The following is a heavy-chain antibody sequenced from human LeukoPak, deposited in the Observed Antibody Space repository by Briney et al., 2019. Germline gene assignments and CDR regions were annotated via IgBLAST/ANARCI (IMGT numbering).Heavy chain of an antibody. J-gene: IGHJ3*02. D-gene: IGHD1-1*01. CDR1: GGTFISYA. V-gene: IGHV1-69*13. Sequence: ASVEVSCKASGGTFISYAISWVRQAPGQGLEWMGGIIPIFGTANYAQKFQGRVTITADESTSTAYMELSSLRSEDTAVYYCARNEREANAFDIWGQGTMVTVSS. CDR2: IIPIFGTA. CDR3: ARNEREANAFDI.